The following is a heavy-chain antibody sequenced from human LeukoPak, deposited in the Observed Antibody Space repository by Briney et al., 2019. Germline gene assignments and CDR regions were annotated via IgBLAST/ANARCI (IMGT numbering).Heavy chain of an antibody. J-gene: IGHJ4*02. D-gene: IGHD5-18*01. Sequence: GGSLRLSCAASGFTFSSYGMHWVRQAPGKGLEWVAFIRYDGSNKYYADSVKGRFTISRDNSKNTLYLQMNSLRVEDTAVYYCAKAPTAMVTSFDYWGQGTLVTVSS. V-gene: IGHV3-30*02. CDR2: IRYDGSNK. CDR3: AKAPTAMVTSFDY. CDR1: GFTFSSYG.